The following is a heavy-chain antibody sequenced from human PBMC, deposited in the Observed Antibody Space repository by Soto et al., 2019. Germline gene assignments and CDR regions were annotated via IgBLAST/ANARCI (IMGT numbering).Heavy chain of an antibody. CDR2: ISSSSSTI. CDR1: GFTFSSYS. CDR3: ARGYYDFWSGRIDY. D-gene: IGHD3-3*01. Sequence: GGSLRLSCAASGFTFSSYSMNWVRQAPGKGLEWVSYISSSSSTIYYADSVKGRFTISRDNAKNSLYLQMNSLGDEDTAVYYCARGYYDFWSGRIDYWGQGTLVTVSS. J-gene: IGHJ4*02. V-gene: IGHV3-48*02.